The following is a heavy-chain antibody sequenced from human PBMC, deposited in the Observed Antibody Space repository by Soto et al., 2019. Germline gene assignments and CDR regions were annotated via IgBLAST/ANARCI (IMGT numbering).Heavy chain of an antibody. J-gene: IGHJ4*02. CDR2: IWYDGSNK. Sequence: PVGSLRLSCASSGFTFSSYGMHWVRHSPGKGLEWVAVIWYDGSNKYYADSVKGRFTISRDNSKNTLYLQMNSLRAEDTAVYYCARDPSGSFSFPKFQYWGQGTLVNVS. D-gene: IGHD1-26*01. CDR3: ARDPSGSFSFPKFQY. V-gene: IGHV3-33*01. CDR1: GFTFSSYG.